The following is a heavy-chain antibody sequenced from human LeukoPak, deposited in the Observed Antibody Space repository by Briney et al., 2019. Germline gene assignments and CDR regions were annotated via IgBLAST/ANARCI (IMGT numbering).Heavy chain of an antibody. Sequence: GGSLRLSCAASGFTFSTNHMTWVRQAPGKGLEWVSVIYSGGSTYYADSVEGRFIISRDNSKNTLSLQMNSLRAEDTAVYYCVRDLTWGQGTLVTVSS. CDR1: GFTFSTNH. CDR2: IYSGGST. J-gene: IGHJ5*02. V-gene: IGHV3-53*01. CDR3: VRDLT.